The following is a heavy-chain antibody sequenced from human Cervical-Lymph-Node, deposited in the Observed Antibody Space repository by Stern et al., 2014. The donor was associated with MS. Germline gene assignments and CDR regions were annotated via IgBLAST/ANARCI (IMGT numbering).Heavy chain of an antibody. D-gene: IGHD2-15*01. Sequence: QVQLVQSGAEVKKPGASVKVSCRASGYTFTSYGISWVRQAPGQGLEWMGWISTYNGNTNYAQKFQGRVTMTTDTSTSTAYMELRSLISDDTAVYYCARDIYCSGGTCYFEFFDYWGLGTLVAVS. CDR2: ISTYNGNT. J-gene: IGHJ4*02. CDR3: ARDIYCSGGTCYFEFFDY. V-gene: IGHV1-18*01. CDR1: GYTFTSYG.